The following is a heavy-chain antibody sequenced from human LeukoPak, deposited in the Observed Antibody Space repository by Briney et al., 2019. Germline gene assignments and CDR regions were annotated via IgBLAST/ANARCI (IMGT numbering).Heavy chain of an antibody. Sequence: SETLSLTCAVYGGSFSGYYWSWIRQPPGKGLEWIGEINHSGSTNYNPSLKSRVTISVDTSKNQFSLKLSSVTAADTAVYYCARTGGYDYSSLVYWGQGTLVTVSS. J-gene: IGHJ4*02. CDR3: ARTGGYDYSSLVY. D-gene: IGHD5-12*01. V-gene: IGHV4-34*01. CDR1: GGSFSGYY. CDR2: INHSGST.